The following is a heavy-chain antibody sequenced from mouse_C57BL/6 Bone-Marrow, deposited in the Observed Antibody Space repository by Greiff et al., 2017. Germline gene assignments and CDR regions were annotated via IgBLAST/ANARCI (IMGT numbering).Heavy chain of an antibody. D-gene: IGHD1-1*01. CDR1: GYTFTDYE. J-gene: IGHJ2*01. CDR3: TNYYGSSYPFDY. Sequence: VQLQQSGAELVRPGASVTLSCKASGYTFTDYEMHWVKQTPVHGLEWIGAIDPETGGTAYNQKFKGKAILTADKSSSTAYMELRSLTSEDSAVYYCTNYYGSSYPFDYWGQGTTLTVSS. V-gene: IGHV1-15*01. CDR2: IDPETGGT.